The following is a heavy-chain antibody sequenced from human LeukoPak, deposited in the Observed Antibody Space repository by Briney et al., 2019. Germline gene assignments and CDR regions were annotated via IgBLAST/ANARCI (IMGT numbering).Heavy chain of an antibody. V-gene: IGHV1-8*02. Sequence: ASVKVSCKASGYTFTSYYMHWVRQAPGQGLEWMGWMNPNSINTGYAQKFQGRVTMTRNTSISTAYMELSSLRSEDTAVYYCARGSPSYDSSGYFDYWGQGTLVTVSS. CDR1: GYTFTSYY. CDR2: MNPNSINT. CDR3: ARGSPSYDSSGYFDY. J-gene: IGHJ4*02. D-gene: IGHD3-22*01.